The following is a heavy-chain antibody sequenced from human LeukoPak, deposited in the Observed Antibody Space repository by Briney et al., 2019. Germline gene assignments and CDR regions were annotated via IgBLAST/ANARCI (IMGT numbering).Heavy chain of an antibody. D-gene: IGHD3-3*01. CDR1: GGSFSGYY. J-gene: IGHJ4*02. CDR2: INHSGTT. CDR3: ARTQVWSGYYPYYFDY. V-gene: IGHV4-34*01. Sequence: SETLSLTCAVYGGSFSGYYWSWIRQPPEKGLEWIGEINHSGTTNSNPSLKSRVTKSVDTSKDQFSLKLSSVTAADTAVYYCARTQVWSGYYPYYFDYWGQGALVTVSS.